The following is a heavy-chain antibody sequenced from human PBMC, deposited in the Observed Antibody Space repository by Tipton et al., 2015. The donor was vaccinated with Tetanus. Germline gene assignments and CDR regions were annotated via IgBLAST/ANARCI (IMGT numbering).Heavy chain of an antibody. CDR1: GYTFTGYY. D-gene: IGHD3-22*01. V-gene: IGHV1-2*02. CDR2: IDPNSGGT. CDR3: ARDRGDYIYYGMDV. Sequence: QLVQSGAEMKKPGASVKVSCKASGYTFTGYYIYWVRQAPGQGLEWMGWIDPNSGGTVYAQKFQGRVPMTRDTSISTAYMVLRSLRSDDTAVYYCARDRGDYIYYGMDVWGPGTTVTVS. J-gene: IGHJ6*02.